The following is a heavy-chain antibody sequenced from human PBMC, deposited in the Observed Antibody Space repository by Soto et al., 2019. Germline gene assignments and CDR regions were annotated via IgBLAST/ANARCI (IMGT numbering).Heavy chain of an antibody. CDR1: GFTFSSYA. Sequence: GGSLRLSCAASGFTFSSYAMSWVRQAPGKGPEWVADISHGGSDKYYADSVKGRFTISRDNAKNSLYLQMDSLRVEDTALYYCFNVAFGYWGRGTLVTVSS. J-gene: IGHJ4*02. V-gene: IGHV3-7*01. CDR2: ISHGGSDK. CDR3: FNVAFGY.